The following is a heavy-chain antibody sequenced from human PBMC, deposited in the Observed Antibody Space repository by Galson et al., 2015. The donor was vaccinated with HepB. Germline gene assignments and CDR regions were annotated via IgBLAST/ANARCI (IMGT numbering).Heavy chain of an antibody. V-gene: IGHV5-51*01. J-gene: IGHJ4*02. Sequence: QSGAEVKKPGESLKISCKGSGYNFASYWIGWVRQMPGKGLEWMGLIYPGDPDTRYKPSFQGQVTISADKSINTAYLQWSSLKASDTAMYYCARQLFGGTYSNWGQGTLVTVSS. CDR2: IYPGDPDT. CDR3: ARQLFGGTYSN. CDR1: GYNFASYW. D-gene: IGHD2-15*01.